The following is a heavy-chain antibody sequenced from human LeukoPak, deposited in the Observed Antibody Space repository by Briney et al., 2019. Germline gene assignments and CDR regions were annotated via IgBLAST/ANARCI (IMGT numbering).Heavy chain of an antibody. J-gene: IGHJ4*02. D-gene: IGHD1-20*01. V-gene: IGHV4-39*01. CDR3: ARHRRRDNWNDAVDYFDY. CDR1: GGSISSSSYY. Sequence: SETLSLTGTVSGGSISSSSYYWAWIRQPPGKGLEWIESIYYSGSTYYNPSLKSRVTISVDTSKNQFSLKLSSVTAADTAVYYCARHRRRDNWNDAVDYFDYWGQGSLVTVSS. CDR2: IYYSGST.